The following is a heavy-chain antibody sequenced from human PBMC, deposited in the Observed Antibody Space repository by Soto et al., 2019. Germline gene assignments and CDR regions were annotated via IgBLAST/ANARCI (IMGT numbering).Heavy chain of an antibody. D-gene: IGHD6-13*01. CDR1: GFTFSSYA. J-gene: IGHJ4*02. CDR3: ARDYSSSWYRAAGAY. CDR2: ISYDGSNK. V-gene: IGHV3-30-3*01. Sequence: PGGSLRLSCAASGFTFSSYAMHWVRQAPGKGLEWVAVISYDGSNKYYADSVKGRFTISRDNSKNTLYLQMNSLRAEDTAVYYCARDYSSSWYRAAGAYWRQGTLVTVS.